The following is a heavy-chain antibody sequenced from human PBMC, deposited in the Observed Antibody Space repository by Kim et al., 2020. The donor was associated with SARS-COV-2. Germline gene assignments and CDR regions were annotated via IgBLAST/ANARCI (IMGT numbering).Heavy chain of an antibody. Sequence: STNYNPSLESRVTISVDTSKNQFSLKLSSVTAADTAVYYCARKQWLGAFDYWGQGTLVTVSS. D-gene: IGHD6-19*01. V-gene: IGHV4-59*01. CDR3: ARKQWLGAFDY. CDR2: ST. J-gene: IGHJ4*02.